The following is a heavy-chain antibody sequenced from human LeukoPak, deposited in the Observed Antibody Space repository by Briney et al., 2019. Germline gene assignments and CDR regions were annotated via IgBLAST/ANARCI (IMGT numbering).Heavy chain of an antibody. Sequence: GASVKVSCKASGYTFTSYGITWVRQAPGQGLEWMGWISGYSGDTNYEQKFQGRVTMTTDTSTSTAYMELRSLRSDDTAVYYCARDRYGSGSYVPDYWGQGTLVTVSS. CDR3: ARDRYGSGSYVPDY. CDR2: ISGYSGDT. J-gene: IGHJ4*02. CDR1: GYTFTSYG. V-gene: IGHV1-18*01. D-gene: IGHD3-10*01.